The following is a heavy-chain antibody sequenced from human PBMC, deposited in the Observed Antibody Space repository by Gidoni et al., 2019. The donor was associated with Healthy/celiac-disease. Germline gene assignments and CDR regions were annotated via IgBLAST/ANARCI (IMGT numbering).Heavy chain of an antibody. CDR2: IYYSGST. D-gene: IGHD2-2*01. J-gene: IGHJ4*02. CDR1: GGSVSSGSYY. CDR3: ARYEGYCSSTSCRGVFDY. Sequence: QVQLQESGPGLVKPSETLSLTCTVSGGSVSSGSYYWSWIRQPPGKGLEWIGYIYYSGSTNYNPSLKSRVTISVDTSKNQFSLKLSSVTAADTAVYYCARYEGYCSSTSCRGVFDYWGQGTLVTVSS. V-gene: IGHV4-61*01.